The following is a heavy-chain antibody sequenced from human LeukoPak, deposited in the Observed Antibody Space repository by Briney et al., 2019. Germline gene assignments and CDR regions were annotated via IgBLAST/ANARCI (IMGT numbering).Heavy chain of an antibody. Sequence: ASVKVSCKASGGTFSSYAISWVRQAPGQGLEWMGGIIPIFGTANYAQKFQGRVTITADESTSTVYMELSSLRSEDTAVYYCVVQADAFDIWGQGTMVTVSS. V-gene: IGHV1-69*13. CDR1: GGTFSSYA. J-gene: IGHJ3*02. CDR3: VVQADAFDI. CDR2: IIPIFGTA. D-gene: IGHD3-16*02.